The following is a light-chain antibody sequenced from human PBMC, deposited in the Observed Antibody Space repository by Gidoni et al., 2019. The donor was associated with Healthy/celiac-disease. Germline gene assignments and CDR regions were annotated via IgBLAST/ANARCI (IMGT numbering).Light chain of an antibody. Sequence: PAVSVALGQTVRITCQGDSLSSYYASWYQQKPGQAPVLVIYGKNNRPSGIPDRFSGSSSGNTASLTITGAQAEDEADYYCNARDSSGNQVVFGGGTKLTVL. CDR3: NARDSSGNQVV. CDR1: SLSSYY. V-gene: IGLV3-19*01. J-gene: IGLJ2*01. CDR2: GKN.